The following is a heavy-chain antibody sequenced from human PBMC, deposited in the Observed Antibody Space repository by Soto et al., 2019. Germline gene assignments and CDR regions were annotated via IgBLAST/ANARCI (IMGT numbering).Heavy chain of an antibody. CDR1: GAYVRSNY. J-gene: IGHJ5*02. CDR3: ARDPLPSDSSAP. CDR2: VSDTGGS. D-gene: IGHD3-22*01. V-gene: IGHV4-4*07. Sequence: QVQLQESGPGLVKPSETLSLICSVSGAYVRSNYWSWIRKSAGKGLEWIGRVSDTGGSTYNPSLMGRATMSVDTSKKQFSLRLTSMTAADTATYFCARDPLPSDSSAPWGRGTLVSVSS.